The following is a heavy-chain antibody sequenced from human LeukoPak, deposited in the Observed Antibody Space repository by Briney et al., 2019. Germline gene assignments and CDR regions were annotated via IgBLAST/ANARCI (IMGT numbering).Heavy chain of an antibody. Sequence: PGGSLRLSCAASGFTFDDYAMHWVRQAPGRGLEWVSLISGDGGRTYYADSVKGRFTISRDNSKNSLYLQMDSLTTDDTALYYCAKDLWGGQWLVGSAEYWGQGTLVAVSS. CDR2: ISGDGGRT. CDR3: AKDLWGGQWLVGSAEY. CDR1: GFTFDDYA. J-gene: IGHJ4*02. D-gene: IGHD6-19*01. V-gene: IGHV3-43*02.